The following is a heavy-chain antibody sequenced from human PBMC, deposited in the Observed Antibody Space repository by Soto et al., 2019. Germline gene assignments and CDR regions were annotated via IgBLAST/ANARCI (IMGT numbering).Heavy chain of an antibody. J-gene: IGHJ6*02. D-gene: IGHD2-15*01. CDR2: IIPIFGTA. CDR1: GGTFSSYA. V-gene: IGHV1-69*13. Sequence: SVKVSCKASGGTFSSYAISWVRQAPGQGLEWMGGIIPIFGTANYAQKFQGRVTITADESTSTAYMELSSLRSEDTAVYYCARDCSGGSCRPGGYYYYGMDVWGQGTTVTVSS. CDR3: ARDCSGGSCRPGGYYYYGMDV.